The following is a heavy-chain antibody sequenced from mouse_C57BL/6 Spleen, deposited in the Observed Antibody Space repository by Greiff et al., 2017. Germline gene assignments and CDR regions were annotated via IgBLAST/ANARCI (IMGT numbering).Heavy chain of an antibody. J-gene: IGHJ4*01. CDR2: IYPGDGDT. CDR1: GYAFSSYW. V-gene: IGHV1-80*01. CDR3: ARRGRGRGAMDY. Sequence: QVQLQQTGAELVKPGASVKISCKASGYAFSSYWMNWVQQRPGKGLEWIGQIYPGDGDTNYNGKFKGKATLTADKSSSTAYMQLSSLTSEDSAVYFCARRGRGRGAMDYWGQGTSVTVSA.